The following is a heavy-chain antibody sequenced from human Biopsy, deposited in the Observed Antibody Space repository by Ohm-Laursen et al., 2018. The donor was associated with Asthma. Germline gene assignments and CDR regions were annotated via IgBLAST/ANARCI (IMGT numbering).Heavy chain of an antibody. CDR2: MSFDGRQT. D-gene: IGHD3-3*01. V-gene: IGHV3-30*18. J-gene: IGHJ3*02. Sequence: SLRLSCSASGFSFNSYGMHWVRQAPGKGPEWVAVMSFDGRQTYYADSVKGRFTISRDNSKNTLYLQMNSLRAEDTAVYYCAKERYYDFWSGYPIWGQGAMVTVSS. CDR1: GFSFNSYG. CDR3: AKERYYDFWSGYPI.